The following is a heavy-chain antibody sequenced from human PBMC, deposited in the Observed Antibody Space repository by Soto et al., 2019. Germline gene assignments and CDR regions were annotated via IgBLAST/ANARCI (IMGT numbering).Heavy chain of an antibody. J-gene: IGHJ4*02. CDR3: AREYSSGWETFDC. Sequence: GGSLRLSCAASGFTFSSYAMSWVRQAPGKGLEWVSVISGSGGSTYYADSVKGRFTISRDNSKNTLYLQMNSLRAEDTAVYYCAREYSSGWETFDCWGQGTLVTVSS. V-gene: IGHV3-23*01. CDR2: ISGSGGST. D-gene: IGHD6-19*01. CDR1: GFTFSSYA.